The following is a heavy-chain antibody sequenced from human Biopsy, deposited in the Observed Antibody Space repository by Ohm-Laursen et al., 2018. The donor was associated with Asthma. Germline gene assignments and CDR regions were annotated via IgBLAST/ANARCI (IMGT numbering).Heavy chain of an antibody. CDR2: INSVFGTT. CDR1: GGTFNTYV. CDR3: ARKAGSCISRTCYSLDF. D-gene: IGHD2-2*01. Sequence: SSVKVSCNSLGGTFNTYVIGWVRQAPGQGLEWIRGINSVFGTTTYPQKFQDRVTITADDSTSTVYMELSSLRSEDTAVYYCARKAGSCISRTCYSLDFWGQGTLVTVSP. V-gene: IGHV1-69*01. J-gene: IGHJ4*02.